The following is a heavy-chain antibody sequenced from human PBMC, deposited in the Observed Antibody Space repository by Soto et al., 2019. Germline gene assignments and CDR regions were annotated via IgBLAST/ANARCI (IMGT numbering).Heavy chain of an antibody. Sequence: EVQLLESGGGLVQPGGSLRLSCTASGFTFSSHVMSWVRQAPGKGLEWVSAASARNSNTYYADSVKGRFTTTRDNSKSTVYLQLDSVRVEDTAVYHCATDETSDGPRGYSSSWYGWFDPWGQGTLVVVSS. CDR3: ATDETSDGPRGYSSSWYGWFDP. D-gene: IGHD6-13*01. J-gene: IGHJ5*02. CDR2: ASARNSNT. CDR1: GFTFSSHV. V-gene: IGHV3-23*01.